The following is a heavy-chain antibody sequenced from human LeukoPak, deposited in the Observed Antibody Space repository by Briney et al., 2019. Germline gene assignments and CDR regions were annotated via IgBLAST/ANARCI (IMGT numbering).Heavy chain of an antibody. V-gene: IGHV1-18*01. Sequence: ASVKVSCKASGYTFTSYGISWVRQAPGQGLEWMGWISAYNGNTNYAQKLQGRVTITADKSTSTAYMELSSLRSEDTAVYYCARDAVAGFFDYWGQGTLVTVSS. D-gene: IGHD6-19*01. J-gene: IGHJ4*02. CDR3: ARDAVAGFFDY. CDR2: ISAYNGNT. CDR1: GYTFTSYG.